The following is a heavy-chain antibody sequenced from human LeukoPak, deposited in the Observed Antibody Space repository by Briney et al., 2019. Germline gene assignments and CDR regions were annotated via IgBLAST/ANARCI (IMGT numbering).Heavy chain of an antibody. CDR2: INPNSGGT. Sequence: ASVKVSCKASGYTFTGYYMHWLRQAPGQGLEWMGWINPNSGGTNYAQKFQGRVTMTRDTSISTAYMELSRLRSDDTAVYYCARVALPYSSSSLAFDPWGQGTLVTVSS. V-gene: IGHV1-2*02. J-gene: IGHJ5*02. D-gene: IGHD6-6*01. CDR3: ARVALPYSSSSLAFDP. CDR1: GYTFTGYY.